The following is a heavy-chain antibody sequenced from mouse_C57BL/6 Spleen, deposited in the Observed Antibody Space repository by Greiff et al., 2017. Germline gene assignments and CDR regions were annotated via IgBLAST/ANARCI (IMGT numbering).Heavy chain of an antibody. CDR3: ARSAIYDGYYNAMDY. Sequence: QVQLQQSGPELVNPGASVPISCKASGYAFSSSWMNWVQQRRGTGVEWIGRNYPGDGATNYNGKFNGKATLAANKSSSTAYMPLSSLTSEDSAVYFCARSAIYDGYYNAMDYWGQGTSVTVSS. D-gene: IGHD2-3*01. J-gene: IGHJ4*01. CDR2: NYPGDGAT. CDR1: GYAFSSSW. V-gene: IGHV1-82*01.